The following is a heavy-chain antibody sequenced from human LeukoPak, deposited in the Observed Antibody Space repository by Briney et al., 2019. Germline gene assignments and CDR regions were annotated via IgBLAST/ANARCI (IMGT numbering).Heavy chain of an antibody. CDR2: IYTSGST. V-gene: IGHV4-4*07. CDR1: GGSIRSYY. Sequence: PSETLFLTCTVSGGSIRSYYWSWLRQPAGKGLEWIGHIYTSGSTNYNPSLKSRVTVSVDTSKNQFSLKLHSVTAADTAVYYCATLTPYDAFDIWGQGTMVTVSS. CDR3: ATLTPYDAFDI. J-gene: IGHJ3*02.